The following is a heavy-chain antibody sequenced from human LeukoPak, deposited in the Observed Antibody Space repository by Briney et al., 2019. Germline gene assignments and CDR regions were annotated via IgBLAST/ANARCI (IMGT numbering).Heavy chain of an antibody. CDR1: GYTFTGYY. V-gene: IGHV1-2*02. CDR3: ASGYGDYIYAFDI. J-gene: IGHJ3*02. CDR2: INPNSGGT. Sequence: ASVKVSSRASGYTFTGYYMHWVGQAPGQGLEWMGWINPNSGGTNYAQKFQGRVTMTRDTSISTAYMELSRLRSDDTAVYYCASGYGDYIYAFDIWGQGTMVTVSS. D-gene: IGHD4-17*01.